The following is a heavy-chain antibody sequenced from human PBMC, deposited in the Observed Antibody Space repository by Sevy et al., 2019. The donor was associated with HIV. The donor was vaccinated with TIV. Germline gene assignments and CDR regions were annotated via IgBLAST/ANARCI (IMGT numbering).Heavy chain of an antibody. Sequence: SETLSLTCTVSGGSITSLYWNWIRQPPGKGLEWIANIYYNGHINYNPSLKSRVTFPLDTSKNQFSLRLSSVTAADTAMYYCAGENAWGRGYSWGQRTLVTVSS. J-gene: IGHJ4*02. D-gene: IGHD1-26*01. CDR3: AGENAWGRGYS. V-gene: IGHV4-59*08. CDR2: IYYNGHI. CDR1: GGSITSLY.